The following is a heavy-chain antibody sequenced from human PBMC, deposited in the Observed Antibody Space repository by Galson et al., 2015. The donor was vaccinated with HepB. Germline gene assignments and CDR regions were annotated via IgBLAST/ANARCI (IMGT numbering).Heavy chain of an antibody. Sequence: SLRLSCAASGFTFSGSAMHWVRQASGKGLEWVGRIRSKANSYATAYAASVKGRFTISRDDSMNTAYLQINSLKTEDTAVYYCTRLDSGVVPAAHSYWYFDLWGRGTLVTVSS. D-gene: IGHD2-2*01. CDR2: IRSKANSYAT. V-gene: IGHV3-73*01. CDR1: GFTFSGSA. J-gene: IGHJ2*01. CDR3: TRLDSGVVPAAHSYWYFDL.